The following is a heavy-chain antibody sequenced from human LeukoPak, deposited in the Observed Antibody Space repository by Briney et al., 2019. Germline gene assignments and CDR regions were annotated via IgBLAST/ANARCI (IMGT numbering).Heavy chain of an antibody. D-gene: IGHD3-22*01. CDR1: GYTFTSYG. Sequence: ASVKVSCKASGYTFTSYGVSWVRQAPGQGLEWMGWISAYSGNTNYAQKLQGRVTMTTDTSTSTAYMELRSLRSDDTAVYYCARDKLGYYDSSLPFDYWGQGTLVTVSS. J-gene: IGHJ4*02. CDR3: ARDKLGYYDSSLPFDY. CDR2: ISAYSGNT. V-gene: IGHV1-18*01.